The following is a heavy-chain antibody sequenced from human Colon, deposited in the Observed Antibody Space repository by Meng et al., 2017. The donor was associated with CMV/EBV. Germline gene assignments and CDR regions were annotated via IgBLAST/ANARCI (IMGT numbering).Heavy chain of an antibody. D-gene: IGHD3-22*01. J-gene: IGHJ5*01. CDR1: GFTFSSYS. Sequence: GESLKISCAASGFTFSSYSMNWVRQAPGKGLEWVSSISSSSSYIYYADSVKGRFTISRDNAKNTLYLQLNNLRADDTAVYYCVRAPNDYSSSTGWFDSWGQGTLVTVSS. CDR2: ISSSSSYI. CDR3: VRAPNDYSSSTGWFDS. V-gene: IGHV3-21*06.